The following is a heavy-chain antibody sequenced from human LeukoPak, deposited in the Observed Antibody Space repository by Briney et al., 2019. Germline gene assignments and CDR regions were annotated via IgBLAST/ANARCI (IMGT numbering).Heavy chain of an antibody. CDR3: AITLNYYYGMDA. V-gene: IGHV1-3*01. CDR1: GYTFTTSA. Sequence: ASVKVSRKASGYTFTTSALHWVRPAPGQRLECMGWINAGNGNTQTPQKCQGRVTNTTDTSTSTAYMELSSLRSEGTAVYYRAITLNYYYGMDAWGKRTTLTASS. J-gene: IGHJ6*04. CDR2: INAGNGNT.